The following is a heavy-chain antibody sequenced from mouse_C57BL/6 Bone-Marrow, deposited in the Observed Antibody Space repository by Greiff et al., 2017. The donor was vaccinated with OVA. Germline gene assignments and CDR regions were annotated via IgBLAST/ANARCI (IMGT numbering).Heavy chain of an antibody. J-gene: IGHJ2*01. CDR2: LYPGSGNT. Sequence: QVQLQQSGPELVKPGASVKISCKASGYTFTDYYINWVKQRPGQGLEWIGWLYPGSGNTQYNEKFKGKATLTVDTSSSTAYMQLSSLTSEDSAVFFCARGRITGNNFDYWGQGTTLTVSS. CDR3: ARGRITGNNFDY. D-gene: IGHD4-1*01. CDR1: GYTFTDYY. V-gene: IGHV1-84*01.